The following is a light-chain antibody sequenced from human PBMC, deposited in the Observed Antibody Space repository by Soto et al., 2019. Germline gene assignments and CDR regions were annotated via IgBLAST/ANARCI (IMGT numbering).Light chain of an antibody. J-gene: IGLJ1*01. V-gene: IGLV2-14*01. Sequence: LTQPPSAYGSPGQSVTISCTGTSNYVGGHDFVSWYQHHPAKGPKLMIYEVSNRPSGLSDRFSGSKSGNTASLTISGLQAEDEAAYYCSSYTSSNTLVFGSGNKVTVL. CDR1: SNYVGGHDF. CDR2: EVS. CDR3: SSYTSSNTLV.